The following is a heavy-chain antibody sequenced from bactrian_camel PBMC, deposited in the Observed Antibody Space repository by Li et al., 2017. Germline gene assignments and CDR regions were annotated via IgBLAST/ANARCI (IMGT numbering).Heavy chain of an antibody. CDR2: IDSNGST. D-gene: IGHD3*01. CDR1: GDTYSRGC. Sequence: HVQLVESGGGSVQAGGTLRLSCAYSGDTYSRGCLGWFRQAPRKEREGVAVIDSNGSTTYADSVKDRFTISKDNAKNTLYLQMNSLEPEDTAVYYCAADALLPRCVTSGPYNYWGQGTQVTVS. J-gene: IGHJ4*01. CDR3: AADALLPRCVTSGPYNY. V-gene: IGHV3S55*01.